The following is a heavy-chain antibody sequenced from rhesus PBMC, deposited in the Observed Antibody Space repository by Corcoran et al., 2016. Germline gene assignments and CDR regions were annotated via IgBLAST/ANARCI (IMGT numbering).Heavy chain of an antibody. CDR2: ISGSGGST. V-gene: IGHV4-173*01. CDR1: GGSISSNY. D-gene: IGHD1-26*01. CDR3: ARGIITPYFDY. J-gene: IGHJ4*01. Sequence: QLQLQESGPGLVKPAETLSLTCSASGGSISSNYWRRIRQPPGKGLEWIGRISGSGGSTDYNPSLKNRVTISTDTSTNQFSLKLSSVTAAATAVYYCARGIITPYFDYWGQGVLVTVSS.